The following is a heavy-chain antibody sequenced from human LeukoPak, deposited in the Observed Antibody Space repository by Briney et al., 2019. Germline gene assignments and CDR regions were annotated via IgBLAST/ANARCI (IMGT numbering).Heavy chain of an antibody. Sequence: SGTLSLTCTASGVSISSYYWSWIRQPPGKGLEWIGCLYNSGSTNYNPSLHSRVTISVDTSKNQFSMKLSSVTAADTAVYYCARGLYYFGSGKPLNYFDYWGQGTLVTVSS. CDR3: ARGLYYFGSGKPLNYFDY. D-gene: IGHD3-10*01. J-gene: IGHJ4*02. CDR2: LYNSGST. V-gene: IGHV4-59*01. CDR1: GVSISSYY.